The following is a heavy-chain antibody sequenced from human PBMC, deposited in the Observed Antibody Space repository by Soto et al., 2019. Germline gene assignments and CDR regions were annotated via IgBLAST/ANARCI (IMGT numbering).Heavy chain of an antibody. CDR2: IYYSGST. CDR1: GGSISSCGYS. V-gene: IGHV4-31*01. D-gene: IGHD3-10*01. CDR3: ARATVLYGSGSYPKNYYYYGMDV. J-gene: IGHJ6*02. Sequence: LSLTFNVSGGSISSCGYSWGWIRQPQGKGLEWIGYIYYSGSTYYNPALKTQVTISVDTSKNQFSLKLSSVTAADTAVYYCARATVLYGSGSYPKNYYYYGMDVWGQGTTVTVSS.